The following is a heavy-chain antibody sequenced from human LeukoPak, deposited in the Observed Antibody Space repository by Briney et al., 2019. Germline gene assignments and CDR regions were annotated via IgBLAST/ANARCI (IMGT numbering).Heavy chain of an antibody. V-gene: IGHV3-23*01. CDR3: RKYLQPSGYPYALDM. CDR2: ITASGFT. Sequence: GGSLRLSCSASGFTFSNYDMGWARKAPGEGLEWVSSITASGFTNYADSGRGRFTISRDNAKNTLYLKMNSLRAEDTALYYCRKYLQPSGYPYALDMWGQGRMVTVSS. CDR1: GFTFSNYD. J-gene: IGHJ3*02. D-gene: IGHD5-12*01.